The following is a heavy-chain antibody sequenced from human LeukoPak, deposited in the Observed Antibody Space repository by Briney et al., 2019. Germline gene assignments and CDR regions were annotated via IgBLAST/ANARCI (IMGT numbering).Heavy chain of an antibody. CDR1: GFTFSSYW. CDR2: IKKDGSEE. J-gene: IGHJ4*02. D-gene: IGHD4-17*01. V-gene: IGHV3-7*01. Sequence: AGGSLGLSCAASGFTFSSYWMTWVRQAPGKGLEWVANIKKDGSEEYYVDSVKGRFTISRDNAKNSLSLQMNSLRAEDTAVYYCARDRSGHGDSYYFDYWGQGTLVTVSS. CDR3: ARDRSGHGDSYYFDY.